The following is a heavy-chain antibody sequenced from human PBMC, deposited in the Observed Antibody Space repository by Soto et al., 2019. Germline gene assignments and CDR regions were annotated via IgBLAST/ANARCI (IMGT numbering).Heavy chain of an antibody. D-gene: IGHD3-9*01. CDR1: EDTFSIYT. CDR3: ARGKDYDLLTLDY. Sequence: SVKVSCKTSEDTFSIYTLSWVRQAPGQGLVWMGRVLPFLDVTTYSQKLQGRVTITTDTSTTTAYMELSSLTFDDTAVYYCARGKDYDLLTLDYWGQGTLVTVSS. V-gene: IGHV1-69*02. CDR2: VLPFLDVT. J-gene: IGHJ4*02.